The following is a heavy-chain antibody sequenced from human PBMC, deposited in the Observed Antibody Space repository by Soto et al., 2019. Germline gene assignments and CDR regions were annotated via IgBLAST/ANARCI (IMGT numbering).Heavy chain of an antibody. CDR3: ARVHTVTTSLDFDY. J-gene: IGHJ4*02. D-gene: IGHD4-17*01. CDR1: GGSVSSGSYY. CDR2: IYYSGST. Sequence: PSETLSLTCTVSGGSVSSGSYYWSWIRQPPGKGLEWIGYIYYSGSTNYNPSLKSRVTISVDTSKNQFSLKLSSVTAADTAVYYCARVHTVTTSLDFDYWGQGTLVTVSS. V-gene: IGHV4-61*01.